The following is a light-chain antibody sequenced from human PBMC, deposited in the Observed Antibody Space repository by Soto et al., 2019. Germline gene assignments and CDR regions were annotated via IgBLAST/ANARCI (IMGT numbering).Light chain of an antibody. CDR2: DAS. Sequence: EIVLTQSPATLSLSPGERATLSCGASQRVSSSDLAWYQQKPGLAPRLLLYDASSRATGIPDRFSGSGSGTDFTHTISRLEPEDFSVYYCQRYGSSPYTFGQGTKLEIK. CDR1: QRVSSSD. V-gene: IGKV3D-20*01. J-gene: IGKJ2*01. CDR3: QRYGSSPYT.